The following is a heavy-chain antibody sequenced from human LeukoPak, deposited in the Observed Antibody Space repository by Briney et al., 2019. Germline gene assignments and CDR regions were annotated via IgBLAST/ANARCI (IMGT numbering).Heavy chain of an antibody. V-gene: IGHV1-8*01. Sequence: ASVKVSGKVLGYTSTGYVTNWGRQAPGQGLEWMGWMNPNSGNTGYAQKFQGRVTMTRNTSISTAYMELSSLRSEDTAVYYCARGDSSSFDPWGQGTLVTVSS. CDR2: MNPNSGNT. CDR1: GYTSTGYV. CDR3: ARGDSSSFDP. D-gene: IGHD6-19*01. J-gene: IGHJ5*02.